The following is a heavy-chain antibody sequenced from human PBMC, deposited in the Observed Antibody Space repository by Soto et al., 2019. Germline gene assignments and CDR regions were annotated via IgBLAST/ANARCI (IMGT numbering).Heavy chain of an antibody. Sequence: EVQLVESGGGMVKPGGSLRLSCAASGFTFSSYSMNWVRQAPGKRLEWVSSINEDSSYIYYAHSLRGRFTISRDNARGSLYLQMNYLRAEDTAVYYCVRDCERYFRSGYMDVCRDGATVTVSS. J-gene: IGHJ6*03. CDR3: VRDCERYFRSGYMDV. V-gene: IGHV3-21*02. CDR1: GFTFSSYS. CDR2: INEDSSYI. D-gene: IGHD3-9*01.